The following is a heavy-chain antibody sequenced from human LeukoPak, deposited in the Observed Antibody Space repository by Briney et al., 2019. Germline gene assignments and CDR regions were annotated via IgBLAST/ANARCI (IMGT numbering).Heavy chain of an antibody. D-gene: IGHD2/OR15-2a*01. CDR1: GYSFTSYW. J-gene: IGHJ4*02. V-gene: IGHV5-51*01. CDR2: IYPGDSDT. Sequence: GESLKISXEGSGYSFTSYWVGWVLQMPGKGLEWMGIIYPGDSDTRYSPSFQGQVTISADKSISTAYLQWSSLKASDTAMYYCARRDGNSFVDYWGQGTLVTVSS. CDR3: ARRDGNSFVDY.